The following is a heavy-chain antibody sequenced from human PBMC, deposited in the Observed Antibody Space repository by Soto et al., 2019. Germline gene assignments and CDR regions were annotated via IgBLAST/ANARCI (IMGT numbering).Heavy chain of an antibody. CDR2: VYYSGST. D-gene: IGHD3-3*01. J-gene: IGHJ4*02. Sequence: QVQLQESGPVLVKPSQTLSLTCTVSGGSISSGGYYWSWIRQHPGKGLEWIGYVYYSGSTYYNPSLKSRVTISVDTSKNQFSLKLSSVTAADTAVYYCARDAPYYDFWSGYSELHYFDYWGQGTLVTVSS. CDR1: GGSISSGGYY. CDR3: ARDAPYYDFWSGYSELHYFDY. V-gene: IGHV4-31*03.